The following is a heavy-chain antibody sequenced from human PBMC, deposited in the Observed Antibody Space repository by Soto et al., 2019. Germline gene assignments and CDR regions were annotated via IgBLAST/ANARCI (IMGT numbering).Heavy chain of an antibody. CDR1: RYIFTNYG. Sequence: QVQLVQSGVEVREPGASVKVSCKAVRYIFTNYGVSWVRQAPGQGLEWMGWITTYNGNTEYAQKFQDRVTMTTDASTSTAYMELGSLRSDDTAIYYCARALTGYGMDVWGQGTTVTVSS. J-gene: IGHJ6*02. CDR3: ARALTGYGMDV. V-gene: IGHV1-18*01. CDR2: ITTYNGNT.